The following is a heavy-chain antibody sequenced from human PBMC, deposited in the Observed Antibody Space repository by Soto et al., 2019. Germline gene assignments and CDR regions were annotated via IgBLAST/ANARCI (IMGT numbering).Heavy chain of an antibody. Sequence: QVQLQESGPGLVKPTQTLSLTCTVSGGSISSGGYYWSWIRQHPGKGLEWIGYIYHSGSTYYNPSLQSRVTISVETSKHQFSLKLSSVTAADTAVYYCAREAAGILNWFDPWGQGTLVTVSS. J-gene: IGHJ5*02. CDR3: AREAAGILNWFDP. V-gene: IGHV4-31*03. CDR2: IYHSGST. D-gene: IGHD6-25*01. CDR1: GGSISSGGYY.